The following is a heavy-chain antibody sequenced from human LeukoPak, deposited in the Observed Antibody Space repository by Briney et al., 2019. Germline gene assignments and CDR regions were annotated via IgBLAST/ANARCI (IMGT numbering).Heavy chain of an antibody. D-gene: IGHD3-10*01. V-gene: IGHV3-23*01. J-gene: IGHJ6*02. CDR2: ISGSGGRT. Sequence: GGSLRLSCAASGFTFSNYAMSWVRQAPGKGLEWVSAISGSGGRTYYADSVKGRFTISRDNSKNTLYLQMNSLRTEDTAVYYCAKDRYYGSGSYYAYYYYGMDVWGQGTTAPVFS. CDR1: GFTFSNYA. CDR3: AKDRYYGSGSYYAYYYYGMDV.